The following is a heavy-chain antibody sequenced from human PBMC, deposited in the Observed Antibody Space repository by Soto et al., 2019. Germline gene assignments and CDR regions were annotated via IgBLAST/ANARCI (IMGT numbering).Heavy chain of an antibody. V-gene: IGHV4-31*03. J-gene: IGHJ5*02. D-gene: IGHD6-13*01. Sequence: SETLSLTCTVSGGSISSGGYYWSWIRQHQGKGLEWIEYIYYSGSTYYNPSLKSRVTISVDTSKNQFSLKLSSVTAADTAVYYCARAYSSSWYSRRFDPWGQGTLVTVSS. CDR1: GGSISSGGYY. CDR2: IYYSGST. CDR3: ARAYSSSWYSRRFDP.